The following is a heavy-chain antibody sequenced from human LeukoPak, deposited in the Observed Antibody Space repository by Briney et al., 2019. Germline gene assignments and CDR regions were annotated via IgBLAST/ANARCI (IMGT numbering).Heavy chain of an antibody. V-gene: IGHV5-51*01. J-gene: IGHJ4*02. CDR3: ARGEVCFDY. Sequence: GESLKISCKVSGYTFISYWIGWVRQMPGRGLEWMGIINPGDSDTRYSPSFQGQVTISVDKSISTAYLQWSSLKASDTAMYYCARGEVCFDYWGQGTLVTVSS. CDR2: INPGDSDT. CDR1: GYTFISYW.